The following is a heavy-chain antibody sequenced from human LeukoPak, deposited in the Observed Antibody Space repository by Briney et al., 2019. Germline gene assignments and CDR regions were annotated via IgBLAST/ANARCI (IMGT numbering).Heavy chain of an antibody. J-gene: IGHJ5*02. D-gene: IGHD3/OR15-3a*01. Sequence: SETLSLTCTVPGGSISSSSYYWGWIRQPPGKGLEWIGSIYYSGSTYYNPSLKSRVTISVDTSKNQFSLKLSSVTAADTAVYYCARDRLDSIDPWGQGTLVTVSS. CDR2: IYYSGST. CDR3: ARDRLDSIDP. V-gene: IGHV4-39*07. CDR1: GGSISSSSYY.